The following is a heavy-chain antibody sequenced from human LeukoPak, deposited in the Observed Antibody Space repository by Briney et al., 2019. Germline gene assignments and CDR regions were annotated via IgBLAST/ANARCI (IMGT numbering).Heavy chain of an antibody. D-gene: IGHD3-10*01. CDR3: ARTTMVRGTYYMDV. V-gene: IGHV4-59*01. J-gene: IGHJ6*03. Sequence: SETLSLTCTVSGGSINSYYWSWIRQPPGKGLQWIGCIHYSGSTNYNPSLESRVTISVDTSKNQFSLKLSSVTAADTAVYYCARTTMVRGTYYMDVWAKGPRSPSP. CDR1: GGSINSYY. CDR2: IHYSGST.